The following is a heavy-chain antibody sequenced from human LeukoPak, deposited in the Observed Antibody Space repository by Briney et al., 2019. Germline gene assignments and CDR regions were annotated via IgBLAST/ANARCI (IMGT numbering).Heavy chain of an antibody. CDR1: GGSMRSDY. Sequence: PSETLSLTCTVSGGSMRSDYWTWIRQPPGKGLEWIGCIYYSGSTNYNPSLKSRVTISVATSKNQSSLKLSSVTAADTAVYYCARGGFGSSTWYFEVDPWGQGTLVTVSS. V-gene: IGHV4-59*01. J-gene: IGHJ5*02. D-gene: IGHD6-13*01. CDR2: IYYSGST. CDR3: ARGGFGSSTWYFEVDP.